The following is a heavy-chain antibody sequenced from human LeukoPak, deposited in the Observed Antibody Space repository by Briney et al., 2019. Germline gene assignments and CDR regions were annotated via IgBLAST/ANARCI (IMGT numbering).Heavy chain of an antibody. CDR3: AKDRSNAYDYYYKDV. CDR1: GFKFSNYA. D-gene: IGHD2-21*01. CDR2: ITGGGRTT. J-gene: IGHJ6*03. V-gene: IGHV3-23*01. Sequence: PGGSLRLSCAGSGFKFSNYAMSWVPQVPGKGLEWLSAITGGGRTTRYADSVKGRFTISRDNSKNTLYLQMNGLRVEDTAIYYCAKDRSNAYDYYYKDVWGKGTTVTVSS.